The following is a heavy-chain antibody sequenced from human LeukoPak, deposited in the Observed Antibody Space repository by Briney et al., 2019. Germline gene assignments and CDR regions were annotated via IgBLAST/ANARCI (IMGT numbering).Heavy chain of an antibody. D-gene: IGHD3-10*01. V-gene: IGHV4-59*01. J-gene: IGHJ5*02. CDR1: GGSFSSYY. CDR2: IYYSGST. Sequence: WETLSLTCTVSGGSFSSYYWSWIRQPPGKGLEWIGYIYYSGSTNYNPSLKSRVTISVDTSKNQFSLKLSSVTAADTAVYYCARCSYGSGSNNWFDPWGQGTLVTVSS. CDR3: ARCSYGSGSNNWFDP.